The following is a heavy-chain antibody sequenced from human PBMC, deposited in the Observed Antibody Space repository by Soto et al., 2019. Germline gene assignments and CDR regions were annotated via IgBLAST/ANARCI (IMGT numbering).Heavy chain of an antibody. Sequence: GGSLRLSCAASGFTFSNAWINWVRQAPGKGLEWVGRIKSKTAGGTTDFAAPVKGRFAISRDDSKNMVYLQMNSLKTEDTALYYCTTYSYSTMIVIRFYYWGHGTLVTAPQ. J-gene: IGHJ4*01. CDR2: IKSKTAGGTT. CDR3: TTYSYSTMIVIRFYY. CDR1: GFTFSNAW. V-gene: IGHV3-15*07. D-gene: IGHD3-22*01.